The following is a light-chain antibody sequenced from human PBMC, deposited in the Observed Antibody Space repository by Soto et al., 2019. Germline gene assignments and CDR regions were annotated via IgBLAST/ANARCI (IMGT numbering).Light chain of an antibody. CDR1: QSISSY. CDR3: QQSYSTPWWT. CDR2: AAF. V-gene: IGKV1-39*01. J-gene: IGKJ1*01. Sequence: DIQMTQSPSSLSASVGDRVTITCRASQSISSYLNWYQQKPGKAPKLLIYAAFSLQSGVPSRFSGSGSGTDFTLTISSLQPEDFATYYCQQSYSTPWWTFGQGTKVEIK.